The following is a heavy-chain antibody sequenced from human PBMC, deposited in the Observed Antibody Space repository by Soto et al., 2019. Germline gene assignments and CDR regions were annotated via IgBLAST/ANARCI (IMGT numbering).Heavy chain of an antibody. D-gene: IGHD2-2*03. V-gene: IGHV3-30*18. CDR3: AKGRVGYCSSTSCYADHYYYGMDV. CDR1: GFTFSSYG. CDR2: ISYDGSNK. Sequence: QVQLVESGGGVVQPGRSLRLSCAASGFTFSSYGMHWVRQAPGKGLEWVAVISYDGSNKYYADSVKGRFTISRDNSKNTLYPQMNSLRAEDTAVYYCAKGRVGYCSSTSCYADHYYYGMDVWGQGTTVTVSS. J-gene: IGHJ6*02.